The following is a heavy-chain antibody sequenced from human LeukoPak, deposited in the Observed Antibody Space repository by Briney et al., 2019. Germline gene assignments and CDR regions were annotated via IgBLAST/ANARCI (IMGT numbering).Heavy chain of an antibody. Sequence: GSVRVSCKASGYTFTGYYMHWVRQAPGQGLEWMGWINPNSGGTNYAQKFQGRVTMPRDTSISTAYMELSRLRSDDTAVYYCARVLIAVAEFDYWGQGTLVTVSS. CDR3: ARVLIAVAEFDY. V-gene: IGHV1-2*02. CDR1: GYTFTGYY. D-gene: IGHD6-19*01. J-gene: IGHJ4*02. CDR2: INPNSGGT.